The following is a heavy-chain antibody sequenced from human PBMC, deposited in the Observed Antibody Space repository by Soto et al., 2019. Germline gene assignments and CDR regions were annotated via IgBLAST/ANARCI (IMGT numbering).Heavy chain of an antibody. CDR2: ISFDGSNK. J-gene: IGHJ6*02. D-gene: IGHD2-2*01. CDR3: AKDMWDIVVVPAARGDYYYYGMDV. Sequence: QVQLVESGGGVVQPGRSLRLSCAASGFTFSSYGMYWVRQAPGKGLEWVAVISFDGSNKYYADSVKGRFTISRDNSKNTLYLQMNSLRAEDTAVYYCAKDMWDIVVVPAARGDYYYYGMDVWGQGTTVTVSS. CDR1: GFTFSSYG. V-gene: IGHV3-30*18.